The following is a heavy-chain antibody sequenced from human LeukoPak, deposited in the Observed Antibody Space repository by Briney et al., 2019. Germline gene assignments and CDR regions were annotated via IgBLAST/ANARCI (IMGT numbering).Heavy chain of an antibody. D-gene: IGHD2-2*02. V-gene: IGHV3-30*04. CDR2: ISYDGSNK. CDR3: AMKAVPRPRLYDAFDF. CDR1: GFTFSSYA. J-gene: IGHJ3*01. Sequence: PGRSLRLSCAASGFTFSSYAMHWVRQAPGKGLEWVAVISYDGSNKYYADSVKGRFTISRDNSKNTLYLQMSSLRADDTAVYYCAMKAVPRPRLYDAFDFWGQGTVVTVSS.